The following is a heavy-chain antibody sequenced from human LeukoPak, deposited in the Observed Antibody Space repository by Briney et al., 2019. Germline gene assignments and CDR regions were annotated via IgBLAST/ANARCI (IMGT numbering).Heavy chain of an antibody. CDR2: IYYSGST. CDR1: GGSITGSSYY. Sequence: PSETLSLTCTISGGSITGSSYYWGWIRQSPGKGLEWIGNIYYSGSTYYNSSLKSRVTISIDTSKNHFSLRLTSVTASDTAVYFCTRGSYDVLTGRSTLGEYWGQGTLLAVSS. V-gene: IGHV4-39*02. D-gene: IGHD3-9*01. J-gene: IGHJ4*02. CDR3: TRGSYDVLTGRSTLGEY.